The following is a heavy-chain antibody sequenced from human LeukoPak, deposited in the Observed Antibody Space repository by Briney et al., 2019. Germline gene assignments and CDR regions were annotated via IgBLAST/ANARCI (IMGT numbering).Heavy chain of an antibody. CDR2: IKSKADGGIS. J-gene: IGHJ4*02. Sequence: GGSLRLSCAASGFTFTNAWMNWVRQAPGKGPEWLGRIKSKADGGISDYAEPVKGRFTFSRDDSKNTLYLLMNSLKTEDTAVYYCTTTYHYDSSPGSFDYWGQGTLVTVSS. CDR3: TTTYHYDSSPGSFDY. V-gene: IGHV3-15*01. CDR1: GFTFTNAW. D-gene: IGHD3-22*01.